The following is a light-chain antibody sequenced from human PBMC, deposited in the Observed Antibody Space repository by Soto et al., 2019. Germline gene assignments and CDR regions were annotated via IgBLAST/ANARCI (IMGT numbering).Light chain of an antibody. CDR3: QQYGSSPRA. Sequence: EIVLTQSPAILSVSPGERATLSCRASQSVSSNSLAWYQQKPGQAPRLLIYGASSRATGIPDRFSGSGSGTDFTLSISRLEPEDFAVYYCQQYGSSPRAFGQGTKVDIK. V-gene: IGKV3-20*01. CDR1: QSVSSNS. J-gene: IGKJ1*01. CDR2: GAS.